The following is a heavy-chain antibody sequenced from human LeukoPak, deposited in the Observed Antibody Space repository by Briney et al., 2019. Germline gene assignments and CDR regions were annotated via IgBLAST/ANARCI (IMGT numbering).Heavy chain of an antibody. CDR1: GFTYSSYA. J-gene: IGHJ4*02. D-gene: IGHD1-26*01. CDR2: ISGSGGST. CDR3: AKDFRVGATYFDY. V-gene: IGHV3-23*01. Sequence: GGSLRLSCAASGFTYSSYAMSWVRQAPGKGLEWVSAISGSGGSTYYADSVKGRFTISRDNSKNTLYLQMNSLRAEDTAVYYSAKDFRVGATYFDYWGQGTLVTVSS.